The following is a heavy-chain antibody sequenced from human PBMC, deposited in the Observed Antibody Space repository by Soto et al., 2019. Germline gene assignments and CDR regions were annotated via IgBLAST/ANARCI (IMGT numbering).Heavy chain of an antibody. V-gene: IGHV3-48*01. CDR3: ARTRMEWALYFDN. CDR2: ISSSSRTI. Sequence: EVQLVESGGGLIQPGGSLRLSCEASGFSFSDSGMNWVRRAPGKGLEWISYISSSSRTIYYAASVEGRFTVSRDNVKNSVHLQMNSLRGEDTGVYCCARTRMEWALYFDNWGLGTLVTVSS. CDR1: GFSFSDSG. J-gene: IGHJ4*02. D-gene: IGHD3-3*01.